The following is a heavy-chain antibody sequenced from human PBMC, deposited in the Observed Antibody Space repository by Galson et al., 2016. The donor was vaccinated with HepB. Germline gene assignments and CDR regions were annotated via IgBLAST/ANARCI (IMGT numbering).Heavy chain of an antibody. D-gene: IGHD2-15*01. CDR2: ISAYNGNT. J-gene: IGHJ4*02. Sequence: SVKVSCKASGYTFTNYGISWVRQAPGQGLEWMGWISAYNGNTNYAQKFQGRVTLTTDTSRSTAYMELRSLRSDDTAVYYCARGYCSSGSCYPFDYWGQGTFTPATSRSTAYRGLVGLGSTGTALYYGAGGYGSIGSCYPFDYWGQGTLVTVSS. V-gene: IGHV1-18*01. CDR1: GYTFTNYG. CDR3: ARGYCSSGSCYPFDYWGQGTFTPATSRSTAYRGLVGLGSTGTALYYGAGGYGSIGSCYPFDY.